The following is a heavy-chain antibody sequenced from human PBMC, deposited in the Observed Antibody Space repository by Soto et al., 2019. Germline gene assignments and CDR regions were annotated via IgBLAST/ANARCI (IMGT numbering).Heavy chain of an antibody. CDR3: ARDHPRIAVAGGRGIDY. CDR2: ISGYNGNR. Sequence: GASVKVSCKASGYTFTSYGFSWVRQAPGQGLEWMGWISGYNGNRNYAQKLHGRVTLTTDTSTSTAYMELGNLSSDDTAVYYCARDHPRIAVAGGRGIDYWGQGTLVTVSS. CDR1: GYTFTSYG. V-gene: IGHV1-18*01. D-gene: IGHD6-19*01. J-gene: IGHJ4*02.